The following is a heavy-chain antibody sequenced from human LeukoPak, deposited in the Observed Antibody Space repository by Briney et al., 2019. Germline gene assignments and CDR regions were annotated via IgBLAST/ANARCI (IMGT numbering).Heavy chain of an antibody. CDR1: GGSFSGYY. CDR2: INHSGST. J-gene: IGHJ4*02. Sequence: SETLSLTCAAYGGSFSGYYWSWIRQPPGKGLEWIGEINHSGSTNYNPSLKSRVTISVDTSKNQFSLKLSSVTAADTAVYYCARTETYYYDSSGYYLYDYWGQGTLVTVSS. D-gene: IGHD3-22*01. V-gene: IGHV4-34*01. CDR3: ARTETYYYDSSGYYLYDY.